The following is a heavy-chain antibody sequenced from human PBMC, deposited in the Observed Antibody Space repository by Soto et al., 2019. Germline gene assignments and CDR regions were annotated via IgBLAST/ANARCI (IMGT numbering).Heavy chain of an antibody. CDR1: GGSISSGDYY. Sequence: QVQLQESGPGLVKPSQTLSLTCTVSGGSISSGDYYWNWIRQSPGKGLEWIGYIYYSGSTNYNPSLQSRLAISRDTSTNKVALKLTSVPAADTAVYYCPRLGKALDIWGQGTMVTVSS. V-gene: IGHV4-30-4*01. CDR2: IYYSGST. CDR3: PRLGKALDI. D-gene: IGHD1-26*01. J-gene: IGHJ3*02.